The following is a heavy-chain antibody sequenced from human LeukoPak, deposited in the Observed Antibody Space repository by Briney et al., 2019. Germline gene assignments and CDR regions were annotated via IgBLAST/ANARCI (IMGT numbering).Heavy chain of an antibody. CDR2: IGGTTRDT. Sequence: PGGSLRLSYAASEFTFSTFSMNWVRQAPGKGLEWLSYIGGTTRDTYYADSVKGRFTISRDNAMNSVYLQMNSLRAEDTAVYYCARDFRYSFDYWGQGTLVTVSS. J-gene: IGHJ4*02. V-gene: IGHV3-48*01. CDR1: EFTFSTFS. CDR3: ARDFRYSFDY. D-gene: IGHD1-26*01.